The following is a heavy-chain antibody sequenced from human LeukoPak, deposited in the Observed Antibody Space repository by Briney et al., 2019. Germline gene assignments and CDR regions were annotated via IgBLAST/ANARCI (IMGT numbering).Heavy chain of an antibody. CDR2: IIPIFGTA. J-gene: IGHJ4*02. Sequence: GASVKVSCKASGYTFTSYGISWVRQAPGQGLEWMGGIIPIFGTANYAQKFQGRVTITADESTSTAYMELSSLRSEDTAVYYCARDWYSSSWGQGTLVTVSS. CDR1: GYTFTSYG. CDR3: ARDWYSSS. D-gene: IGHD6-13*01. V-gene: IGHV1-69*13.